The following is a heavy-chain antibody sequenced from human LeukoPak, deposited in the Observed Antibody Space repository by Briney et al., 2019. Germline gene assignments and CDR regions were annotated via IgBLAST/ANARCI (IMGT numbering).Heavy chain of an antibody. CDR3: SRGFRQRPGKGNWFDP. CDR2: LYYSGRT. Sequence: TLSLPCTFSGGSISSGDYYWSWIRQPPGKGLEWLGYLYYSGRTYYNPSLKGRVTISGQTSQKQVPLKLSSVAGADTAVYYCSRGFRQRPGKGNWFDPWGQGTLVTVSS. J-gene: IGHJ5*02. CDR1: GGSISSGDYY. D-gene: IGHD6-25*01. V-gene: IGHV4-30-4*01.